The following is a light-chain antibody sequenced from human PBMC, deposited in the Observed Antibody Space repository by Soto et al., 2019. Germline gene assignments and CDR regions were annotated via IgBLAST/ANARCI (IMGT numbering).Light chain of an antibody. CDR1: SSDIGVYDF. Sequence: QSALTQPPSASGSPGQSVTISSTGTSSDIGVYDFVSWYQQHPGKAPKVIIYQVNKRPSGVPDRFSGSKSGNTASLTVSGLRPEDEADYFCSSFAGSYSPYVFGTGTKLTVL. J-gene: IGLJ1*01. CDR3: SSFAGSYSPYV. V-gene: IGLV2-8*01. CDR2: QVN.